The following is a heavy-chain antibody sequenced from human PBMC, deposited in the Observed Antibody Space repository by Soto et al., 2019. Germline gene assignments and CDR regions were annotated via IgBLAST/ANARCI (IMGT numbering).Heavy chain of an antibody. Sequence: EVQLLESGGGLVQPGGSLRLSCAVSVFRYSTYGVTWVRQAPGKGLEWVSGVSGGSGTTHYKDSVRGRFTVTGDNSKNTVYLEMNSLRLEDTAVYYCTRWNGYADYWGQGTLVTVSS. CDR3: TRWNGYADY. V-gene: IGHV3-23*01. D-gene: IGHD1-1*01. CDR2: VSGGSGTT. CDR1: VFRYSTYG. J-gene: IGHJ4*02.